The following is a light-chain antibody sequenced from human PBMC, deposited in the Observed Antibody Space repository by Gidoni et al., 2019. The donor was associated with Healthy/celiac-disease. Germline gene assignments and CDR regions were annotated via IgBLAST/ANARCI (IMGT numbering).Light chain of an antibody. J-gene: IGKJ2*01. CDR2: LGS. V-gene: IGKV2-28*01. CDR3: MQALQTPPYT. CDR1: QSLLHSNGYNY. Sequence: DIVLTQSPLSLPVTPGEPASISCRSSQSLLHSNGYNYLDWYLQKPGQSPQLLIYLGSNRASGVPDRVSGSGSGTDFTLKISRAEAEDVGVYYCMQALQTPPYTFXQXTKLEIK.